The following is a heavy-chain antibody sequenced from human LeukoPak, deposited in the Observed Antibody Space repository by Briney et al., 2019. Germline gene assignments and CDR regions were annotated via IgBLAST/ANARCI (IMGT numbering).Heavy chain of an antibody. Sequence: SVKVSCKASGGTFSSYAISWVRQAPGQGLEWMGGIIPIFGTANYAQKFQGRVTITADESTSTAYMELSSLRSDDTAVYYCARDRNFWSGYEDYWGQGTLVTVSS. J-gene: IGHJ4*02. CDR3: ARDRNFWSGYEDY. V-gene: IGHV1-69*13. CDR2: IIPIFGTA. D-gene: IGHD3-3*01. CDR1: GGTFSSYA.